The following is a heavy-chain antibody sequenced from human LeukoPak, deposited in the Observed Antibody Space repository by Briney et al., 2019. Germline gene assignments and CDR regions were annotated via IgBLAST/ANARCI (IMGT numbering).Heavy chain of an antibody. D-gene: IGHD6-13*01. CDR3: AAAAAEPYYMDV. Sequence: GGSQRLSCAASGFTFSCYSMNWVRQAPGKGLEWVSYISSSSSTIYYADSVKGRFTISRDNAKNSLYLQMNSLRDEDTAVYYCAAAAAEPYYMDVWGKGTTVTVSS. J-gene: IGHJ6*03. CDR1: GFTFSCYS. CDR2: ISSSSSTI. V-gene: IGHV3-48*02.